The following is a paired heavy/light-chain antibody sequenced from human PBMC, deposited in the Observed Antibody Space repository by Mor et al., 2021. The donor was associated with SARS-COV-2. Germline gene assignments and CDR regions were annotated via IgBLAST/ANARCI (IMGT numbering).Heavy chain of an antibody. J-gene: IGHJ6*02. D-gene: IGHD2-2*01. Sequence: EVQLVESGGGLVQPGRSLRLSCAASGFTFDDYAMHWVRQAPGKGLEWVSGISWNSGSVGYADSVKGRFTISRDNAKNSLFLEMNSLRVEDTALYYCAKDQAPAYRKGLMGVWGQGTTVTVSS. CDR1: GFTFDDYA. V-gene: IGHV3-9*01. CDR3: AKDQAPAYRKGLMGV. CDR2: ISWNSGSV.
Light chain of an antibody. CDR1: SSDVGGYDY. CDR2: EVN. Sequence: QSALTQPASVSGSPGQSITISCSGISSDVGGYDYVSWYQQYPGKAPKLMIYEVNNRPSGVSNRFSGSKSGNTASLTISGLQAEDEADYYCNSYISSSTLVIFGGGTKLTVL. V-gene: IGLV2-14*01. CDR3: NSYISSSTLVI. J-gene: IGLJ2*01.